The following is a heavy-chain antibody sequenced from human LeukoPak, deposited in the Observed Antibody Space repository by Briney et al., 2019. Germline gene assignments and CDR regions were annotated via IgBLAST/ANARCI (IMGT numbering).Heavy chain of an antibody. D-gene: IGHD3-16*01. CDR1: GGSIRSYY. V-gene: IGHV4-59*08. CDR2: VYYSGST. Sequence: SSETLSLTCTVSGGSIRSYYCSWIRQPPGKGLEWVGYVYYSGSTSYNPSLKSRVTISVDASKNQISLKLSSVTAADTAVYYCARHFTGPGTYTPYFGMNVWGQGTTVTVSS. J-gene: IGHJ6*02. CDR3: ARHFTGPGTYTPYFGMNV.